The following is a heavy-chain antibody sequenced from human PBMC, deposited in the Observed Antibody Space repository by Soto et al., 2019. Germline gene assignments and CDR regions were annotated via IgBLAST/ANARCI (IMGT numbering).Heavy chain of an antibody. CDR2: IYYGGTT. CDR3: ARDYDTSRADWAYYGIDV. V-gene: IGHV3-66*01. Sequence: EVQLVESGGGLVQPGGSLRISCAASGLTVSTNYMSWVRQAPGKGLERVSIIYYGGTTYYADSVKGRFTISRDDSKNTLYLQMHSLRAEDTAVYYCARDYDTSRADWAYYGIDVWGQGTTVTVSS. J-gene: IGHJ6*02. D-gene: IGHD3-9*01. CDR1: GLTVSTNY.